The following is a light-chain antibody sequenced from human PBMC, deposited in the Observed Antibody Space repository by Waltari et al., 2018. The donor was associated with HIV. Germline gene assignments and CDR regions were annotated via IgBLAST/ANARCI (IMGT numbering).Light chain of an antibody. CDR1: SSAVGSYNL. V-gene: IGLV2-23*02. Sequence: QSALTQPASVSGSPGQSITISCTGTSSAVGSYNLVSCSQQYPGKVPKLMMYEVSKRHSGVSNRFSGSKFGNTAVLTISGLQAEDEADYYCCSDAGSSTPFVFGTATKVTVL. J-gene: IGLJ1*01. CDR2: EVS. CDR3: CSDAGSSTPFV.